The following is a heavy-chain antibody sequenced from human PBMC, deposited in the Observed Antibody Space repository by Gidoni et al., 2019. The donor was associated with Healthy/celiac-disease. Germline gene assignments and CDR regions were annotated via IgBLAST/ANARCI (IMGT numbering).Heavy chain of an antibody. CDR3: ARDRGRYCSGGSCYSGSSGMDV. J-gene: IGHJ6*02. CDR2: TYDRSKWYN. Sequence: QVQLQQSGPGLVKPSQTLSLTCAISGDSVSSNSAAWTWIRQSPSRGLEWLGRTYDRSKWYNDYAVSVKSRITINPDTSKNQFSLQLNSVTPEDTAVYYCARDRGRYCSGGSCYSGSSGMDVWGQGTTVTVSS. CDR1: GDSVSSNSAA. V-gene: IGHV6-1*01. D-gene: IGHD2-15*01.